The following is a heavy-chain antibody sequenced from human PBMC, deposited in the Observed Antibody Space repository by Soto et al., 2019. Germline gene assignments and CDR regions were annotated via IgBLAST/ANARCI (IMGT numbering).Heavy chain of an antibody. CDR1: GFSLSTSGEA. J-gene: IGHJ5*02. CDR2: IYWNDDK. Sequence: SGPTLVNPTQTLTLTCTFSGFSLSTSGEAVGWIRQPPGKALEWLALIYWNDDKRYSPSLKSRLTITKDTSRNQVVLTMTNMHPAETGTYYCAHNWGYCSGGSRYSGVTRFDPWGQGTLVTVSS. CDR3: AHNWGYCSGGSRYSGVTRFDP. D-gene: IGHD2-15*01. V-gene: IGHV2-5*01.